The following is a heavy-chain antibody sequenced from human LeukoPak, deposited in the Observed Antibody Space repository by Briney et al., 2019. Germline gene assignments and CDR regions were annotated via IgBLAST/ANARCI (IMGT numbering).Heavy chain of an antibody. V-gene: IGHV6-1*01. J-gene: IGHJ6*02. CDR3: ARDRQGATHYYYYGMDV. Sequence: SQTLSLTCAISGDSVSSNRAAWNWIRQSPSRGLEWLGRTYYRSKWYNDYAVSVKSRITINPDTSKNQFSLQLNSVTPEDTAVYYCARDRQGATHYYYYGMDVWGQGTTVTVSS. D-gene: IGHD1-26*01. CDR2: TYYRSKWYN. CDR1: GDSVSSNRAA.